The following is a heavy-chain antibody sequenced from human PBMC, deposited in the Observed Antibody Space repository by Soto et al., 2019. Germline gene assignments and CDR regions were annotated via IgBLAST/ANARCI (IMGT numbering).Heavy chain of an antibody. CDR3: AREGYCSSTSCYSFDY. Sequence: PGXSLRLSCAASGFTFRSYAMHWVRQAPVKGLEYVSAISSNGGSTYYANSVKGRFTISRDNSKNTLYLQMGSLRAEDMAVYYCAREGYCSSTSCYSFDYWGQGTLVTVSS. CDR1: GFTFRSYA. CDR2: ISSNGGST. J-gene: IGHJ4*02. D-gene: IGHD2-2*01. V-gene: IGHV3-64*01.